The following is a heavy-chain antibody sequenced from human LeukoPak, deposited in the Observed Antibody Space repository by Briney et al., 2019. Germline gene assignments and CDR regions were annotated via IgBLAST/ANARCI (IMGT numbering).Heavy chain of an antibody. CDR2: IDLDGGDK. CDR1: DFTLSPYW. V-gene: IGHV3-7*01. CDR3: ARGGSGSSEYWVF. Sequence: GGSLTLSCAASDFTLSPYWITSARHAPGRGLEWVAYIDLDGGDKYCGDSVRGRFSISRDTTENSVFLQMNNLRVEDSAVYYCARGGSGSSEYWVFWGQGTLVTVS. J-gene: IGHJ4*02. D-gene: IGHD2-8*02.